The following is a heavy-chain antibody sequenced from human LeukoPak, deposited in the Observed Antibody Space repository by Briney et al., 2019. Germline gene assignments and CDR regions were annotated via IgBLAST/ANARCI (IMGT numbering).Heavy chain of an antibody. CDR3: AKSTGYSTTGRDFDS. D-gene: IGHD6-13*01. CDR1: GFTFSAYS. J-gene: IGHJ4*02. V-gene: IGHV3-23*01. Sequence: GGSLRLSCAASGFTFSAYSMDWVRQAPGKGLEWVSDISGGGATTFYADSVKGRFTISRDNSKNTLYLQLSSLRAEDTAVYYCAKSTGYSTTGRDFDSWGRGTLVTVSS. CDR2: ISGGGATT.